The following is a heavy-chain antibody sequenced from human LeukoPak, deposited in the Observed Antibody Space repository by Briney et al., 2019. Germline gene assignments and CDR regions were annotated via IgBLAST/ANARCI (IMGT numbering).Heavy chain of an antibody. V-gene: IGHV4-34*01. CDR2: INHSGST. Sequence: PSETLSLTCAVYGGSFSGYYWSWIRQPPGKGLEWIGEINHSGSTNYNPSLKSRVTISVDTSKNQFSLKLSSVTAADTAVYYCARGRNYSTYFDYWGQVTLVTVSS. D-gene: IGHD1-14*01. CDR3: ARGRNYSTYFDY. J-gene: IGHJ4*02. CDR1: GGSFSGYY.